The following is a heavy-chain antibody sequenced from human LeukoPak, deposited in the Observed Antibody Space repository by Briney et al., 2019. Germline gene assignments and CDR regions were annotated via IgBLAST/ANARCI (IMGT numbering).Heavy chain of an antibody. V-gene: IGHV1-3*03. CDR3: ARDESRGAAAGTSFFDY. D-gene: IGHD6-13*01. CDR1: GYTFSSYA. J-gene: IGHJ4*02. CDR2: INSCNGNT. Sequence: ASVKVSCKASGYTFSSYAMHWVRQAPGQRLEWMGWINSCNGNTKYSQEFQGRVTITRDTSASTAYMELSSLRSEDMAVYYCARDESRGAAAGTSFFDYWGQGTLVTVSS.